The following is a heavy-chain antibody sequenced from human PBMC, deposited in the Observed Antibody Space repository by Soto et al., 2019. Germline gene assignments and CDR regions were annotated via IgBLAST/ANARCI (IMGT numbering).Heavy chain of an antibody. CDR1: GFTFSNAW. V-gene: IGHV3-15*01. CDR2: IKSKTDGGTT. J-gene: IGHJ5*02. CDR3: TTRLYSYGSWVWFDP. D-gene: IGHD5-18*01. Sequence: EVRLVESGGGLVKPGGSLRLSCAASGFTFSNAWMSWVRQAPGKGLEWVGRIKSKTDGGTTDYAAPVKGRFTISRDDSKNTLYLQMNSLKTEDTAVYYCTTRLYSYGSWVWFDPWGQGTLVTVSS.